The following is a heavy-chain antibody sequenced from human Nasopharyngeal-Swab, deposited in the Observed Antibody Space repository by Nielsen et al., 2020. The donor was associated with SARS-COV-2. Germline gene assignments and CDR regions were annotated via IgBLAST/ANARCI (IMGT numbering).Heavy chain of an antibody. CDR1: GFNFNTYA. CDR3: AKDRDSGDDSDDYYHYYGMDV. J-gene: IGHJ6*02. V-gene: IGHV3-23*01. Sequence: GGSLRLSCAASGFNFNTYAISWVRQAPGKGLEWVSVISGSDYSTKYADSVKGRFTISRDNSKNTVNLQMNSLRAEDTAIYYCAKDRDSGDDSDDYYHYYGMDVWGQGTTVTVSS. D-gene: IGHD5-12*01. CDR2: ISGSDYST.